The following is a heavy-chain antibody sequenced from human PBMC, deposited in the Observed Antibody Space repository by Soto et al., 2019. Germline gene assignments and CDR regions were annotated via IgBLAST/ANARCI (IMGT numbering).Heavy chain of an antibody. J-gene: IGHJ6*02. CDR1: GFSLNGYW. Sequence: GGSLRLSCVASGFSLNGYWLHWVRQAPGEGLLWVLHIKGDGTTYYAVSVKGRFTISRDNAKNTVYLQMDSLRAEDTSIYYCTRDTYYGMDVWGQGTTVTVSS. V-gene: IGHV3-74*01. CDR3: TRDTYYGMDV. CDR2: IKGDGTT.